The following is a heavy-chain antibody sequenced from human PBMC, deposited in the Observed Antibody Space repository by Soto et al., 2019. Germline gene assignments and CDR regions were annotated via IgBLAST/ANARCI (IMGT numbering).Heavy chain of an antibody. Sequence: ASVKVSCKASGYTFTGDYMHWVRQATGQGLEWMGWINPNSGGTNYAQKFQGWVTMARDTSISTAYMELSRLRSDDTAVYYCARDLGYYYDSSGYYSSSYYYYGMDVWGQGTTVTVSS. D-gene: IGHD3-22*01. J-gene: IGHJ6*02. V-gene: IGHV1-2*04. CDR1: GYTFTGDY. CDR2: INPNSGGT. CDR3: ARDLGYYYDSSGYYSSSYYYYGMDV.